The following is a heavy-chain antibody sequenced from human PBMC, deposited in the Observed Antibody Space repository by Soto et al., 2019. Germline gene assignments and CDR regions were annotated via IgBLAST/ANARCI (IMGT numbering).Heavy chain of an antibody. CDR3: AKGSFGFDY. CDR1: GVTFTSYA. V-gene: IGHV3-23*01. Sequence: EVQLLESGGGLVQPGGSLRLSCAASGVTFTSYAMTWVRQVPGEGLQWVSSISKSGDSTYYADSVKGRFTTSRDNSKNTLYLQMHSLRAEDTAIYSCAKGSFGFDYWGQGTLVTVSS. J-gene: IGHJ4*02. D-gene: IGHD3-10*01. CDR2: ISKSGDST.